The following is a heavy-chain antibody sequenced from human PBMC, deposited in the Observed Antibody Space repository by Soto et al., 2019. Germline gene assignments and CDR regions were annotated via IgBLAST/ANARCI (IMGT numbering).Heavy chain of an antibody. Sequence: GGSLRISCGASGFTVSNNYISGVRQPPGKGLEWVAVVSIGGSTHYADSVRGRFTISRDNSKNTLSLQMNSLTAEDTAVYFCAKRRGAGGHFDYWGQGALVTVSS. V-gene: IGHV3-53*03. D-gene: IGHD2-15*01. CDR2: VSIGGST. CDR3: AKRRGAGGHFDY. CDR1: GFTVSNNY. J-gene: IGHJ4*02.